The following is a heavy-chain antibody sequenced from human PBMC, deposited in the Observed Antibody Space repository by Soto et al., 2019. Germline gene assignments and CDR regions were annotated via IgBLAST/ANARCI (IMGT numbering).Heavy chain of an antibody. CDR2: ITGSGDNT. J-gene: IGHJ6*02. Sequence: EVQLLESGGGLVQPGGSLRLSCAASGFTFSSYAMSWVRQAPGKGLEWVSGITGSGDNTYYADSLKGRFTISRDNPKNTLYLQMNSLRVEDTAVYYCAKGGHSSSFYYYGMGVWGQGTTVTVSS. V-gene: IGHV3-23*01. CDR3: AKGGHSSSFYYYGMGV. D-gene: IGHD6-6*01. CDR1: GFTFSSYA.